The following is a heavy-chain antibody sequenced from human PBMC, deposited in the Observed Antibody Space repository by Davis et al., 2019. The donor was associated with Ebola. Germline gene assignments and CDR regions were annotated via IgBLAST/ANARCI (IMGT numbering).Heavy chain of an antibody. CDR1: GFTFSSYE. CDR2: ISSSGSTI. J-gene: IGHJ4*02. D-gene: IGHD3-22*01. V-gene: IGHV3-48*03. CDR3: ARDGYDSSGYYYGH. Sequence: GGSLRLSCAASGFTFSSYEMNWVRQAPGKGLEWVSYISSSGSTIYYADSVKGRFTISRDNAKNSLYLQMNSLRAEDTAVYYCARDGYDSSGYYYGHWGQGTLVTVSS.